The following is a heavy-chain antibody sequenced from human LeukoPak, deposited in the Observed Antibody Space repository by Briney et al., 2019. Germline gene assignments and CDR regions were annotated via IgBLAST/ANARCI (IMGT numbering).Heavy chain of an antibody. Sequence: GGSLRLSCAASGFTFSGYAMSWVRQAPGKGLEWVSAISGSGGSTYYVDSVKGRFTISRDNSKNTLYLQMNSLRAEDTAVYYCAKWGPHYDFWSGYFDYWGQGTLVTVSS. D-gene: IGHD3-3*01. CDR3: AKWGPHYDFWSGYFDY. V-gene: IGHV3-23*01. J-gene: IGHJ4*02. CDR2: ISGSGGST. CDR1: GFTFSGYA.